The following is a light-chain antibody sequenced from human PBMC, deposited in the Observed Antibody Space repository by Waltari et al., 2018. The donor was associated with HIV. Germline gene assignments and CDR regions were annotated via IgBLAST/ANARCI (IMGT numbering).Light chain of an antibody. Sequence: QSALTQPASVSGSPGQSITISCTGTSSDVGSYNLVSWYHQHPAKAPKLMIYDVSKPPSGVSNRVSGSNSSNPASPTISGLQAEDEADYHCCSYVRWSTILYVFGTGTKVTV. CDR3: CSYVRWSTILYV. V-gene: IGLV2-23*02. CDR1: SSDVGSYNL. J-gene: IGLJ1*01. CDR2: DVS.